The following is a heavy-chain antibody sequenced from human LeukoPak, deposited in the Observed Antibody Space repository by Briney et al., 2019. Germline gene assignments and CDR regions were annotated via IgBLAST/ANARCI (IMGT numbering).Heavy chain of an antibody. CDR2: IFYSGST. CDR1: GGSFSGYY. J-gene: IGHJ4*02. Sequence: PSETLSLTCTVYGGSFSGYYWSWIRQPPGKGLEWIGYIFYSGSTNYNPSLKSRVTISVDTSKNQFSLKLSSVTAADTAVYYCARRITSSGYYRDDSWGQGTLVTVSS. CDR3: ARRITSSGYYRDDS. D-gene: IGHD3-22*01. V-gene: IGHV4-59*08.